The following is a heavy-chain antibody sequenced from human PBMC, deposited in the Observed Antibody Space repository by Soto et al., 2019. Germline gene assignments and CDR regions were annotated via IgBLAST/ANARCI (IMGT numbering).Heavy chain of an antibody. D-gene: IGHD2-15*01. CDR1: GFRFSDYY. Sequence: QVQLVESGGGLVKPGGSLRLACAASGFRFSDYYMSWIRQAPGKGLEWVSHISTSGSSMYHADSVKGRFSISRDNAXXSLYLQMNSLRAEDTAVYYCAREGWVGATSRVFDIWGQGTMVAVSS. V-gene: IGHV3-11*01. CDR3: AREGWVGATSRVFDI. J-gene: IGHJ3*02. CDR2: ISTSGSSM.